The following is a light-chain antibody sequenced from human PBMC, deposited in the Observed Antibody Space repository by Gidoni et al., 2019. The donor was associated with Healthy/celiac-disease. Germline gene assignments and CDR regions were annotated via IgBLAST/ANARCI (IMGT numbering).Light chain of an antibody. CDR3: QQYDNLPLT. J-gene: IGKJ4*01. CDR1: QDISNY. Sequence: DIQMTQSPSSLYASVGARVTITCQASQDISNYLNWYQQKPGKAPKLLIYDASNLETGVPSSFSGSVSGTDFTFTISSLQPEVIATYYCQQYDNLPLTFGGGTKVEIK. V-gene: IGKV1-33*01. CDR2: DAS.